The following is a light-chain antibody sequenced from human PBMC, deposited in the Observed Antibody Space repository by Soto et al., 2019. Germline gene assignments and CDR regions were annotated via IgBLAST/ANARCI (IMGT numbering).Light chain of an antibody. CDR3: PLYNKWPLT. CDR1: RSVSSN. Sequence: EIVMTQSPATLSVSPGEGATLSCRASRSVSSNLAWYQQKPGQAPRPLIYGASPRATGTPVRCSGSASGTDFHITISSLQSEDFAVYHCPLYNKWPLTFGGGTKVEIK. J-gene: IGKJ4*01. CDR2: GAS. V-gene: IGKV3-15*01.